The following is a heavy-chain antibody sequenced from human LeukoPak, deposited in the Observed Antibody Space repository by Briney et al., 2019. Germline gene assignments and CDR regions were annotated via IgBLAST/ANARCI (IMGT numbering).Heavy chain of an antibody. CDR3: ARGYDSSAYYPFNY. CDR2: ISDSGST. V-gene: IGHV4-59*11. D-gene: IGHD3-22*01. CDR1: GGSLSTHH. J-gene: IGHJ4*02. Sequence: PSATLSLTCVVSGGSLSTHHWSWIRQSPGRGLEWIGYISDSGSTNYNPSLKSRVTISVDTSKNQFSLMLSSVTAADTAVYYCARGYDSSAYYPFNYWGQGTLVTVSS.